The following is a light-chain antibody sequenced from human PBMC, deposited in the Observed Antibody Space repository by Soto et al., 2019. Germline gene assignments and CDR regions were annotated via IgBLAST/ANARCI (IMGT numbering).Light chain of an antibody. V-gene: IGLV2-8*01. CDR1: SSDVGGYNY. CDR3: SSYGGSNNVL. CDR2: EVS. Sequence: QSVLTQPPSASGSPGQSVTITCTGTSSDVGGYNYVSWYQQQHPGKAPKLMIYEVSKRPSGVPDRFSGSKSGNTASLAVSGLQAEDEADYYCSSYGGSNNVLFGGGTQLTVL. J-gene: IGLJ2*01.